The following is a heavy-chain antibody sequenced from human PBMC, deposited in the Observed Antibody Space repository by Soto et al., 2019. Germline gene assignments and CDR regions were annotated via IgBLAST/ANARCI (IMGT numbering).Heavy chain of an antibody. CDR2: ISGSGGST. Sequence: SLRLSCAASGFTFSSYAMSWVRQAPGKGLEWVSAISGSGGSTYYADSVKGRFTISRDNSKNTLYLQMNSLRAEDTAVYYCAKDFHSLTTYYDFWSGYYNFDYWGQGTLVTVSS. CDR3: AKDFHSLTTYYDFWSGYYNFDY. V-gene: IGHV3-23*01. J-gene: IGHJ4*02. CDR1: GFTFSSYA. D-gene: IGHD3-3*01.